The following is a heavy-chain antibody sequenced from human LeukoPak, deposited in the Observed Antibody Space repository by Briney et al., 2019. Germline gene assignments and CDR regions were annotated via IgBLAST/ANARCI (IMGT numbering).Heavy chain of an antibody. CDR3: AKRSAGLRRSYLDY. Sequence: GGSLRLSCAASGFTFSSYAMSWVRQAPGKWLEWVSAISGSGGSTYYADSVKGRFTISRDNSKNTLYLQMNSLRAEDTAVYYCAKRSAGLRRSYLDYWGQGTLVTVSS. J-gene: IGHJ4*02. CDR2: ISGSGGST. D-gene: IGHD4-17*01. V-gene: IGHV3-23*01. CDR1: GFTFSSYA.